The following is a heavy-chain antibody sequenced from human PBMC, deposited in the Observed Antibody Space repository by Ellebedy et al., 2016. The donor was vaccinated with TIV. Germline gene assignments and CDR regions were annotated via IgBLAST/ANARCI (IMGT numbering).Heavy chain of an antibody. CDR1: GGSISNYY. J-gene: IGHJ4*02. V-gene: IGHV4-59*01. CDR2: IYYSGST. Sequence: SETLSLICTVSGGSISNYYWSWIRQPPGKGLEWIGYIYYSGSTNYNPSLKSRVTISVDTSKNQFSLKLSSVTAADTAMYYCARTIAVAGTFSFDYWGQGTLVTVSS. CDR3: ARTIAVAGTFSFDY. D-gene: IGHD6-19*01.